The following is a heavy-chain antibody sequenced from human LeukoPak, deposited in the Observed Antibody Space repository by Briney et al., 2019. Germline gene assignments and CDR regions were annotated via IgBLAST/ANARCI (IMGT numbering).Heavy chain of an antibody. D-gene: IGHD3-3*01. J-gene: IGHJ4*02. CDR3: ATRITIFGVGGVDY. Sequence: PSETLSLTCTVSGGSISSYYWSWIRQPPGKGLEWIGYIYYSGSTNYNPSLKSRVTISVDTSKNQFSLKLSSVTAADTAVYYCATRITIFGVGGVDYWGQGTLVTVSS. CDR2: IYYSGST. CDR1: GGSISSYY. V-gene: IGHV4-59*01.